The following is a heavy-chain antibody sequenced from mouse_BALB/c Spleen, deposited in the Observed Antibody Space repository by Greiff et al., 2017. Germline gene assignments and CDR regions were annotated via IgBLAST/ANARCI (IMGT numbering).Heavy chain of an antibody. D-gene: IGHD1-1*02. V-gene: IGHV14-3*02. CDR1: GFNIKDTY. J-gene: IGHJ4*01. CDR3: ARYGSYAMDY. CDR2: IDPANGNT. Sequence: DVKLQESGAELVKPGASVKLSCTASGFNIKDTYMHWVKQRPEQGLEWIGRIDPANGNTKYDPKFQGKATITADTSSNTAYLQLSSLTSEDTAVYYCARYGSYAMDYWVKEPQSPSPQ.